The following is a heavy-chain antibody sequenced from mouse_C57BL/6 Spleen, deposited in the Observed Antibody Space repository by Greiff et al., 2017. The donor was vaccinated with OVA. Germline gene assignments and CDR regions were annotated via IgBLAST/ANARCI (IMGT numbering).Heavy chain of an antibody. CDR1: GYTFTSYW. CDR3: ARVCAMDV. V-gene: IGHV1-52*01. D-gene: IGHD6-1*01. CDR2: IDPSDSVT. Sequence: QVQLQQPGAELVRPGSSVKLSCKASGYTFTSYWMHWVKQRPIQGLEWIGNIDPSDSVTHSNQKFKDKATLTVDKSSSTAYMQLSSLTSEDSAVSCGARVCAMDVWGKGTTVTVSS. J-gene: IGHJ1*03.